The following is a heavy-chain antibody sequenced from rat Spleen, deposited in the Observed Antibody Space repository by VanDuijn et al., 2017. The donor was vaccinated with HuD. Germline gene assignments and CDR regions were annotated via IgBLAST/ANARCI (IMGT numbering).Heavy chain of an antibody. CDR2: ISTGGGNT. D-gene: IGHD4-6*01. J-gene: IGHJ2*01. V-gene: IGHV5S23*01. CDR3: TTDWGYGSYPFAY. CDR1: GFTFSNYD. Sequence: EVQLVESGGGLVQPGRSLKLSCAASGFTFSNYDMAWVRQAPTKGLEWVASISTGGGNTYYRDSVKGRFTISRDNAKSSLNLQMDSLRSEDTATYYCTTDWGYGSYPFAYWGQGVMVTVSS.